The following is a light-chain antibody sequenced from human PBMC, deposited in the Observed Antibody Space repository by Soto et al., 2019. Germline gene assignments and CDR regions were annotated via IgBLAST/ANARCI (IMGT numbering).Light chain of an antibody. Sequence: EIVLTQSPGTLSLSPGERATLSCRASQSVTSTYLAWYQQKPGQGTRLLIYGASSRATGIPDRFSGSGSGTDFTLTVSRLEPEDFAVYYCQHYGKSMYTFGQGTKLEIK. CDR3: QHYGKSMYT. V-gene: IGKV3-20*01. J-gene: IGKJ2*01. CDR2: GAS. CDR1: QSVTSTY.